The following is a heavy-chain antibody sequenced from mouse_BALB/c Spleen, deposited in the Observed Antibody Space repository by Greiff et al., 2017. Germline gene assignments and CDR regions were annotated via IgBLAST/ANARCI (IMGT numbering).Heavy chain of an antibody. J-gene: IGHJ4*01. CDR2: ISSGSSTI. D-gene: IGHD1-1*01. Sequence: LVESGGGLVQPGGSRKLSCAASGFTFSSFGMHWVRQAPEKGLEWVAYISSGSSTIYYADTVKGRFTISRDNPKNTLFLQMTSLRSEDTAMYYCARYYGSSSYAMDYWGQGTSVTVSS. V-gene: IGHV5-17*02. CDR3: ARYYGSSSYAMDY. CDR1: GFTFSSFG.